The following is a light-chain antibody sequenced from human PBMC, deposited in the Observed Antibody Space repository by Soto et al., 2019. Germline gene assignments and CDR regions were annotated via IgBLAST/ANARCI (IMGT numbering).Light chain of an antibody. Sequence: SYELTQPPSVSVSPGQTASITCSGDKLGERYACWYQQKPGQSPVLVIYQDNRRPSGIPERFSGSNSGNSATLTISGTQAKDEADYYCQTWDSNSPWFGGGTQLTVL. CDR3: QTWDSNSPW. J-gene: IGLJ3*02. CDR1: KLGERY. V-gene: IGLV3-1*01. CDR2: QDN.